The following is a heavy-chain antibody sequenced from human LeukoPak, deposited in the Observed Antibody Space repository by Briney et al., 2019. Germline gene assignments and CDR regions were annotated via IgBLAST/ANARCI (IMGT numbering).Heavy chain of an antibody. D-gene: IGHD6-19*01. CDR3: AKCSTSAYTTGWCNWIDP. Sequence: GGSLRLSCAASGFTFTSDAMNWVRQAPGKGLEWVSSTVSRGTTQYADSVKGRFTVSRDTSKNTLYLQMNSLRADDTAVYYCAKCSTSAYTTGWCNWIDPWGQGTLVTVFS. V-gene: IGHV3-23*01. CDR2: TVSRGTT. CDR1: GFTFTSDA. J-gene: IGHJ5*02.